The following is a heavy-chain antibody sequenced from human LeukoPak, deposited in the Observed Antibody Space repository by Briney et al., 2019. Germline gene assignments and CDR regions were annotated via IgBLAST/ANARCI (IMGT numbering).Heavy chain of an antibody. D-gene: IGHD3-22*01. J-gene: IGHJ4*02. CDR2: IYYSGST. V-gene: IGHV4-59*08. CDR3: ARRFYYYDSSGYYYYFDY. Sequence: SETLSLTCTVSGGSISSYYWSWIRQPAGKGLEWIGYIYYSGSTNYNPSLKSRVTISVDTSKNQFSLKLSSVTAADTAVYYCARRFYYYDSSGYYYYFDYWGQGTLVTVSS. CDR1: GGSISSYY.